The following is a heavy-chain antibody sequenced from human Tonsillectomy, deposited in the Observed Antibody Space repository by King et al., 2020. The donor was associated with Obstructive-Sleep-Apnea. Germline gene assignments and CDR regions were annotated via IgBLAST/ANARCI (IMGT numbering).Heavy chain of an antibody. CDR2: IMPVANVV. CDR1: GGTFTNYA. CDR3: AGTPPPVAIPDSSFWEHFFCYALDV. Sequence: VQLVESGAEVRKPGSSVTVSCKASGGTFTNYAITWVRQAPGQGLEWMGGIMPVANVVKLAQKFQDRVTITADRSTSTAYMELGSLTKEDTAVYYCAGTPPPVAIPDSSFWEHFFCYALDVWGQGTTVTVSS. D-gene: IGHD3-16*01. V-gene: IGHV1-69*17. J-gene: IGHJ6*02.